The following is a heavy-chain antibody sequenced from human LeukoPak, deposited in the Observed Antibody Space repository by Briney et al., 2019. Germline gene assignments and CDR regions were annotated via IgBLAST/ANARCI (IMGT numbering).Heavy chain of an antibody. CDR1: GFTFDDYG. V-gene: IGHV3-9*01. CDR3: AKGPYDFWSGLDYYYYGMDV. J-gene: IGHJ6*02. D-gene: IGHD3-3*01. Sequence: GGSLRLSCVVSGFTFDDYGMHWVRQAPGKGLEWVSGISWNRGSIGYADSVKGRFTISRDNSKNTLYLQMNSLRAEDTAVYYCAKGPYDFWSGLDYYYYGMDVWGQGTTVTVSS. CDR2: ISWNRGSI.